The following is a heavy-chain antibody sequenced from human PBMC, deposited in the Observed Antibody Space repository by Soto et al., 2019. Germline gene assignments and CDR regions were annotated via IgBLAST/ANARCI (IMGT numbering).Heavy chain of an antibody. CDR1: GFTFSNAW. V-gene: IGHV3-15*07. J-gene: IGHJ4*02. D-gene: IGHD1-26*01. Sequence: GGSLRLSCAASGFTFSNAWMNWVRQAPGKGLEWVGRIKSKTDGGTTDYAAPVKGRFTISRDDSKNTLYLQMNSLKTEDTAVYYCVRDDVGVGIDSWGLGTLVTVSS. CDR2: IKSKTDGGTT. CDR3: VRDDVGVGIDS.